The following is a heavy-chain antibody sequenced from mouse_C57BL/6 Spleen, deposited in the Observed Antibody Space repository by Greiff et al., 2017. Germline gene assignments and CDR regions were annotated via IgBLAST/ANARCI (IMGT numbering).Heavy chain of an antibody. CDR1: GYTFTDYY. CDR3: ARYGSSYKYCDY. J-gene: IGHJ2*01. CDR2: IYPGSGNT. Sequence: QVQLQQSGAELVRPGASVKLSCKASGYTFTDYYINWVKQRPGQGLEWIARIYPGSGNTYYNEKFKGKATLTAEKSSSTAYMQLSSLTSEDSAVYFCARYGSSYKYCDYWGQGTTLTVSS. V-gene: IGHV1-76*01. D-gene: IGHD1-1*01.